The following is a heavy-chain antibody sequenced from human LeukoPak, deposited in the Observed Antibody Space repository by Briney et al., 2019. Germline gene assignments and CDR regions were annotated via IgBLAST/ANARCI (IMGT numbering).Heavy chain of an antibody. D-gene: IGHD3-10*01. V-gene: IGHV3-21*01. Sequence: PGGSLRLSCAASGFTFSSYSMNWVRQAPGKGLEWVSSISCSSNYIYYADSVKGRFTISRDNAKNSLYLQMNSLRAEDTAVYYCARELCFGGRGARTTDFDYWGQGTLVTVSS. CDR1: GFTFSSYS. CDR2: ISCSSNYI. J-gene: IGHJ4*02. CDR3: ARELCFGGRGARTTDFDY.